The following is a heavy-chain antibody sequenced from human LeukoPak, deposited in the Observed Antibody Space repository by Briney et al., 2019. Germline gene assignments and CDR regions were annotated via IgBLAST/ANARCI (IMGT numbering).Heavy chain of an antibody. V-gene: IGHV1-46*01. Sequence: ASVKVSCKASGYTFTGYYMHWVRQAPGQGLEWMGIINPSGGSTSYAQKFQGRVTMTRDMSTSTVYMELSSLRSEDTAVYYCARVRRNYYYDSSGYYPFDYWGQGTLVTVSS. CDR1: GYTFTGYY. CDR3: ARVRRNYYYDSSGYYPFDY. D-gene: IGHD3-22*01. J-gene: IGHJ4*02. CDR2: INPSGGST.